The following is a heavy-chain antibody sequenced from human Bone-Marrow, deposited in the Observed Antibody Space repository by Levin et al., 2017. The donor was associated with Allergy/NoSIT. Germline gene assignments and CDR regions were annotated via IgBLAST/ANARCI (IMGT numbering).Heavy chain of an antibody. CDR3: ARDHGRGYCSGGSCSYYYMDV. D-gene: IGHD2-15*01. CDR1: GFTFSSYA. CDR2: ISYDGSNK. Sequence: GGSLRLSCAASGFTFSSYAMHWVRQAPGKGLEWVAVISYDGSNKYYADSVKGRFTISRDNSKNTLYLQMNSLRAEDTAVYYCARDHGRGYCSGGSCSYYYMDVWGKGTTVTVSS. J-gene: IGHJ6*03. V-gene: IGHV3-30-3*01.